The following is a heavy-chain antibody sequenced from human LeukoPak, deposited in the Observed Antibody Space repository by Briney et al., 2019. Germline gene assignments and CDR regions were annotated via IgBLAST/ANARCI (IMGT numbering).Heavy chain of an antibody. CDR2: IYTSGST. J-gene: IGHJ3*02. D-gene: IGHD3-16*01. V-gene: IGHV4-61*02. Sequence: SETLSLTCTVSGGSISSGSYYWSWIRQPAGKGLEWIGRIYTSGSTNYNPSLKSRVTISVDTSKNQFSLKLSSVTAADTAVYYCATPGRGTDAFDIWGQGTMVTVSS. CDR3: ATPGRGTDAFDI. CDR1: GGSISSGSYY.